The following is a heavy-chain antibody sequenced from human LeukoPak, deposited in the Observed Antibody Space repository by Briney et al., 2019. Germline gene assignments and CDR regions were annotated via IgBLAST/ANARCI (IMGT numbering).Heavy chain of an antibody. V-gene: IGHV3-9*01. CDR3: AKEAGNYYGSGSYYILYGMDV. D-gene: IGHD3-10*01. J-gene: IGHJ6*02. Sequence: PGGSLRLSCAASGFTFDDYAMHWVRQAPGKGLEWVSGISWNSGSIGYADSVKGRFTISRDNAKNSLYLQMNSLRAEDTALYYCAKEAGNYYGSGSYYILYGMDVWGQGTTVTVSS. CDR1: GFTFDDYA. CDR2: ISWNSGSI.